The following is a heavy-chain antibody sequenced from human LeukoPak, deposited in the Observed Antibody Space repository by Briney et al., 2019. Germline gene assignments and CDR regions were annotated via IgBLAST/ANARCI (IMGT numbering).Heavy chain of an antibody. CDR2: IKEDGSVK. J-gene: IGHJ4*02. V-gene: IGHV3-7*02. CDR3: AASITMFDY. D-gene: IGHD3-10*01. CDR1: GFTLSIYW. Sequence: GGSLTLSCAPSGFTLSIYWMIWVRQAPGKGLEWVANIKEDGSVKYYVESVKGRFTISRDNAKNSLSLQMNSLRVEDTALYYCAASITMFDYWGQGTLVTVSS.